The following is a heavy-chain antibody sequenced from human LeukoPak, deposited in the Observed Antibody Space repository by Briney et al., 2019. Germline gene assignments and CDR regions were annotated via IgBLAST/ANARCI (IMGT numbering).Heavy chain of an antibody. J-gene: IGHJ6*02. CDR1: GGSISSSSYY. V-gene: IGHV4-39*07. CDR2: INHSGST. CDR3: ARAAYTTTVTIYGMDV. Sequence: KASETLSLTCTVSGGSISSSSYYWGWIRQPPGKGLEWIGEINHSGSTNYNPSLKSRVTISVDTSKNQFSLKLSSVTAADTAVYYCARAAYTTTVTIYGMDVWGQGTTVTVSS. D-gene: IGHD4-11*01.